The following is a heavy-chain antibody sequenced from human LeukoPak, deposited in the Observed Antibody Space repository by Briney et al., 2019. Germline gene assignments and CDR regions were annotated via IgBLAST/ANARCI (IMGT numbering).Heavy chain of an antibody. J-gene: IGHJ1*01. D-gene: IGHD2-21*02. CDR3: TSWGDTTAEYFQR. CDR1: GFTFNRCW. CDR2: INPDGRDT. Sequence: GGSLRLSCVVSGFTFNRCWMNWVRQAPGKGLEWVAHINPDGRDTYYVDSVKGRFTISRDNAENSMYLQMNSLRVEDTADYYCTSWGDTTAEYFQRWGQGTLVTVSS. V-gene: IGHV3-7*01.